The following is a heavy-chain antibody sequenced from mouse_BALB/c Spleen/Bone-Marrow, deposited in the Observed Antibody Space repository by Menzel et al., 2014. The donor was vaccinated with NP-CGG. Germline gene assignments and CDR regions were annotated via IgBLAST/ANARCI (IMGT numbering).Heavy chain of an antibody. V-gene: IGHV1-80*01. CDR3: ATSGISIDH. J-gene: IGHJ2*01. Sequence: QVQLKESGAELVRPGSSVKISCKASGYAFSIYWMNWVKQRPGQGLEWIGQIYPGDDDTDYNGKFKGKATLTADRSSSTAYMQLNSLTSDDSAVYFCATSGISIDHWGQGTTLTVSS. CDR1: GYAFSIYW. CDR2: IYPGDDDT.